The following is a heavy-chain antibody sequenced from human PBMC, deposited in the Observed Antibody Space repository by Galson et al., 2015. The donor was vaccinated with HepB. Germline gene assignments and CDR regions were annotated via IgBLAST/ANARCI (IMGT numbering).Heavy chain of an antibody. CDR1: GGFIRNSTFY. Sequence: ETLSLTCNVSGGFIRNSTFYWGWIRQPPGKGLAWIVTMYLGGTTYYNSSLKSRLNISVETSKNRFSMKLSSVTAADMALYYCAIHSSSSASGFSFDYWGPGTLVTVSS. CDR3: AIHSSSSASGFSFDY. D-gene: IGHD6-6*01. V-gene: IGHV4-39*01. J-gene: IGHJ4*02. CDR2: MYLGGTT.